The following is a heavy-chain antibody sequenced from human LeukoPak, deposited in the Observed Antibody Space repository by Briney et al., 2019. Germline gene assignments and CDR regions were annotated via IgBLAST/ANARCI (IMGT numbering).Heavy chain of an antibody. J-gene: IGHJ4*02. V-gene: IGHV4-39*01. D-gene: IGHD5-18*01. CDR2: IYYSGST. CDR1: GGSISSSSYY. CDR3: ASDTAMVTLMSDY. Sequence: SETLSLTCTVSGGSISSSSYYWGWIRQPPGKGLEWIGSIYYSGSTYYNPSLKSRVTISVDTSKNQFSLKLSSVTAADTAVCYCASDTAMVTLMSDYWGQGTLVTVSS.